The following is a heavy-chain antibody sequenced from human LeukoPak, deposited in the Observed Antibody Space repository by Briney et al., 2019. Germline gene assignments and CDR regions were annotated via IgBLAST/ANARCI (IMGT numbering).Heavy chain of an antibody. CDR3: GKGIAPAGSLGYFDY. CDR2: IYYSGST. V-gene: IGHV4-39*01. D-gene: IGHD6-13*01. Sequence: SETLSLTCTVSGGSISSSSYYWGWIRQPPGKGLEWIGSIYYSGSTYYNPSLKSRVTISVDTSKNQFSLKLSSVTAADTAVYYCGKGIAPAGSLGYFDYWGQGTLVTVSS. CDR1: GGSISSSSYY. J-gene: IGHJ4*02.